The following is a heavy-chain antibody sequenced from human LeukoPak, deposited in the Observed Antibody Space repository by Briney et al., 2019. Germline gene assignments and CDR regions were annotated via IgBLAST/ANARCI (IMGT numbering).Heavy chain of an antibody. D-gene: IGHD1-26*01. J-gene: IGHJ4*02. CDR3: VRSEVGSTAVDD. V-gene: IGHV4-4*07. CDR1: GASVSRCC. CDR2: IDGSVST. Sequence: PSETLSLTCSVCGASVSRCCWSWVRQPDGKGLEWIGRIDGSVSTKYNPSLKSRVTMSLDTSKNQFSLKLTSVTAADTAVYYCVRSEVGSTAVDDWGQGTLVTVSS.